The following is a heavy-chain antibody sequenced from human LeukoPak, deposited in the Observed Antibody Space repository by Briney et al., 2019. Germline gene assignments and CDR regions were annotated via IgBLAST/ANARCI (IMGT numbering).Heavy chain of an antibody. CDR1: GFTFSRYA. CDR3: AKTAVAVCYFDY. J-gene: IGHJ4*02. V-gene: IGHV3-23*01. D-gene: IGHD6-19*01. Sequence: GGSLRLSCAASGFTFSRYAMSWVRQAPGKGLEWVSAISGSGGSTYYADSVKGRFTISRDTSKNTLYLQMNSLRAEDTAVYYCAKTAVAVCYFDYWGQGTLVTVSS. CDR2: ISGSGGST.